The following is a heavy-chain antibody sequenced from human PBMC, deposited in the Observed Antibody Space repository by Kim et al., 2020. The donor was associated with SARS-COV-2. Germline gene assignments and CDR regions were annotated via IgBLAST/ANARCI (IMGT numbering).Heavy chain of an antibody. V-gene: IGHV3-23*01. J-gene: IGHJ4*02. CDR3: AIVASKLRFLNFEY. Sequence: ADAVKGRFTNSRDNSKKTLYRQLNSLRAEDTAVYYCAIVASKLRFLNFEYWGQGTLVTVSP. D-gene: IGHD3-3*01.